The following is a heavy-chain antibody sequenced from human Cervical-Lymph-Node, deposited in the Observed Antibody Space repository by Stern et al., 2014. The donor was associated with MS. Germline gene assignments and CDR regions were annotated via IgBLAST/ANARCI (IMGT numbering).Heavy chain of an antibody. CDR1: GFTVSSAY. J-gene: IGHJ5*01. D-gene: IGHD6-6*01. Sequence: EVQLVESGGTLVQPGGSLRLSCEASGFTVSSAYMAWVRQVPGKGLEWASMIEVVSKTHYADSVKGRFTISRANSNNMVYLQMSNLRVDDTGVYYCAREIAGRRLDSWGRGTLVAVSS. CDR3: AREIAGRRLDS. V-gene: IGHV3-66*01. CDR2: IEVVSKT.